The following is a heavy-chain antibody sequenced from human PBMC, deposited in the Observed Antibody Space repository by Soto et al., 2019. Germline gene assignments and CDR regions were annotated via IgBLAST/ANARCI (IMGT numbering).Heavy chain of an antibody. J-gene: IGHJ4*02. Sequence: QVQLEQSGAEVKQPGSSVKVSCKTSGGTFSTYDINWVRQATGQGLEWMGAIIPLFGTADYSQKFQGRVTITADESTSTAYMELSSLRSDDTAVYFCARPKGTYSSGYYYFDFWGQGTLVTVSS. CDR1: GGTFSTYD. CDR3: ARPKGTYSSGYYYFDF. V-gene: IGHV1-69*01. D-gene: IGHD6-19*01. CDR2: IIPLFGTA.